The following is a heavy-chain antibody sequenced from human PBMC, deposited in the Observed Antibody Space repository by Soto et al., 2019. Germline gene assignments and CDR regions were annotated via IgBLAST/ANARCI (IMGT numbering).Heavy chain of an antibody. J-gene: IGHJ4*02. D-gene: IGHD2-15*01. V-gene: IGHV4-34*01. CDR2: INHSGST. CDR1: GGSFSGYY. Sequence: SETLSLTCAVYGGSFSGYYWSWIRQPPGKGLEWIGEINHSGSTNYNPSLKSRVTISVDTSKNQFSLKLSSVTAADTAVYYCARGHRGFREGVVVVAATPGLDYWGQGTLVTVSS. CDR3: ARGHRGFREGVVVVAATPGLDY.